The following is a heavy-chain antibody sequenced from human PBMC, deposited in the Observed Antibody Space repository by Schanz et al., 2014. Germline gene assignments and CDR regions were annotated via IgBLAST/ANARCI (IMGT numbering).Heavy chain of an antibody. Sequence: QVQLVQSGAEVKKPGASVKVSCKASGYTFAVYYIHWVRQAPGQGLEWMGQINPNSGATIYAQNFQGRVTMTRDTSISTAYMELSRLRSDDTAVYYCARGDVNWFDPWGQGTLVTVSS. CDR2: INPNSGAT. CDR1: GYTFAVYY. J-gene: IGHJ5*02. CDR3: ARGDVNWFDP. V-gene: IGHV1-2*06.